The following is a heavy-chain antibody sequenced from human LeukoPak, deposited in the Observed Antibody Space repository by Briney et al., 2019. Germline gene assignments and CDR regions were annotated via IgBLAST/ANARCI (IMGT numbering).Heavy chain of an antibody. CDR1: GGSISSFY. V-gene: IGHV4-59*01. CDR2: FYYSWGT. J-gene: IGHJ4*02. Sequence: SETLCLTCTVSGGSISSFYWTWIRQPPGKGLEWIGYFYYSWGTNYNPSLKSRVTISVDTSKNQLSLKLNSVTAADTAVYYCARGTGWYVNFYYWGPGELFSVSS. D-gene: IGHD6-19*01. CDR3: ARGTGWYVNFYY.